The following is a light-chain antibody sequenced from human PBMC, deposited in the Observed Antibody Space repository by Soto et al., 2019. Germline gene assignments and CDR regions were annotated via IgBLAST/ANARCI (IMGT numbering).Light chain of an antibody. Sequence: DIQMTHSPSSLSASEGDRVTITCRASQTISVNLNWYQQKPGKAPNLLIYAASSLQSGVPSRFSGSGSGTDFTLTINSLQPEDFATYYCQQSYSDPVTFGPGTKVDIK. CDR3: QQSYSDPVT. V-gene: IGKV1-39*01. CDR2: AAS. J-gene: IGKJ3*01. CDR1: QTISVN.